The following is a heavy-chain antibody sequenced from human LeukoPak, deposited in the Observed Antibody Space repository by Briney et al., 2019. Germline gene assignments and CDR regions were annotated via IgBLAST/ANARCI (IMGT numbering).Heavy chain of an antibody. CDR2: INPSGGST. J-gene: IGHJ4*02. V-gene: IGHV1-46*01. CDR3: ARDPGYCSSTSCYTPYYFDY. CDR1: GYTFTSYY. D-gene: IGHD2-2*02. Sequence: ASVKVSCKASGYTFTSYYMHWVRQAPGQGLEWMGIINPSGGSTSYAQKFQGRVTMTRDTSISTAYMELSRLRSDDTAVYYCARDPGYCSSTSCYTPYYFDYWGQGTLVTVSS.